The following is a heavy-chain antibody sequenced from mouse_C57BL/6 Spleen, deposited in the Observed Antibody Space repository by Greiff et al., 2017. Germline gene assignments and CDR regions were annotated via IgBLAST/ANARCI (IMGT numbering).Heavy chain of an antibody. V-gene: IGHV1-80*01. CDR3: ARSPDSYYYAMDY. CDR2: IYPGDGDT. J-gene: IGHJ4*01. Sequence: QVQLQQSGAELVKPGASVKISCKASGYAFSSYWLNWVKQRPGKGLEWIGQIYPGDGDTNYNGKFKGKATLTADKSSSTAYMQLSSLTSEDSAVYFCARSPDSYYYAMDYWGQGTSVTVSS. CDR1: GYAFSSYW.